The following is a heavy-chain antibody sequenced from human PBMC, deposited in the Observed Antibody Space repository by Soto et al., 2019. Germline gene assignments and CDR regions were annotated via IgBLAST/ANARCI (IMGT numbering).Heavy chain of an antibody. CDR1: GGSISSGGYY. CDR2: IYYSGKT. CDR3: AGGVIH. J-gene: IGHJ4*02. D-gene: IGHD2-21*01. Sequence: QVQLQESGPGLVKPSQTLSLTCTVSGGSISSGGYYWSWIRQHPGKGLEWIGYIYYSGKTYYNPSLMSRVTISVDTTKNRISLKLSSVTAADTAGYYCAGGVIHWGQGTLVCVPP. V-gene: IGHV4-31*03.